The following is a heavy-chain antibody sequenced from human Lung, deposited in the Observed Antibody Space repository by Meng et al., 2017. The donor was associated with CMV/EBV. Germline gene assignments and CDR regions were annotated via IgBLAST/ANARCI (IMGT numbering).Heavy chain of an antibody. CDR1: GFTFSDYY. Sequence: GESLKISCAASGFTFSDYYMSWIRQAPGKGLEWVSYISSSGSTIDYADSVKGRFTISRDNAKNSLYLQMNSLRAEDTAVYYCASPPAELLMDRRGQGTLVTVSS. J-gene: IGHJ4*02. CDR3: ASPPAELLMDR. CDR2: ISSSGSTI. V-gene: IGHV3-11*04. D-gene: IGHD2-15*01.